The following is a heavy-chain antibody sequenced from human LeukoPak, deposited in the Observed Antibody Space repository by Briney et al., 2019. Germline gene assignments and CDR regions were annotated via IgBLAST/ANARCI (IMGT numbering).Heavy chain of an antibody. CDR3: ARLRLGAFDI. CDR1: GFTFSSYE. D-gene: IGHD3-16*01. Sequence: GGSLRLSCAASGFTFSSYEMNWVRQAPGKGLEWVSYISSSGSAIYYADSVKGRFTISRDNAKNSLYLQMNSLRAEDTAVYYCARLRLGAFDIWGQGTMVTVSS. J-gene: IGHJ3*02. CDR2: ISSSGSAI. V-gene: IGHV3-48*03.